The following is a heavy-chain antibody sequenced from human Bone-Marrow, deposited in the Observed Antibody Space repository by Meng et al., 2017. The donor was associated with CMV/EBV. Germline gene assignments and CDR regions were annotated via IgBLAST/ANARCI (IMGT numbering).Heavy chain of an antibody. CDR3: ARGGSDRRYQLLWGNWFDP. Sequence: SFSGYYWSWIRQPPGKGLEWIGEINHSGSTNYNPSLKSRVTISVDTSKNQFSLKLSSVTAADTAVYYCARGGSDRRYQLLWGNWFDPWGQGTLVTVSS. CDR1: SFSGYY. D-gene: IGHD2-2*01. CDR2: INHSGST. V-gene: IGHV4-34*01. J-gene: IGHJ5*02.